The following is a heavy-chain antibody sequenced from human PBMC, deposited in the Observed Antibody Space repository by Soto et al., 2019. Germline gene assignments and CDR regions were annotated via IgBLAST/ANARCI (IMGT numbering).Heavy chain of an antibody. CDR3: ARVPDR. D-gene: IGHD2-2*01. Sequence: PSETLSLTCAVSGGSIFSTSWWSWVRQPPGKGLEWIGEIHHDGSTNYNPSLKSRVIISVDKSKNQFSLKVNSVTAADTAVYYCARVPDRWGQGTLVTVSS. CDR1: GGSIFSTSW. J-gene: IGHJ5*02. V-gene: IGHV4-4*02. CDR2: IHHDGST.